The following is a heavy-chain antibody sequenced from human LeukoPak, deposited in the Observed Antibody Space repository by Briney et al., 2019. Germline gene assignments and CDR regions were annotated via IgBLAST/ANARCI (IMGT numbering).Heavy chain of an antibody. CDR1: GDSVSSNSAA. Sequence: SQTLSLTCAISGDSVSSNSAAWDWIRQSPSRGLEWLGRTYYRSKWFYDYAVSVKSRITINPDTSKNQFSMLLNSVTPEDTAVYYCKRDSGLGNDAFDVWGQGTMVTVSS. V-gene: IGHV6-1*01. CDR3: KRDSGLGNDAFDV. D-gene: IGHD7-27*01. CDR2: TYYRSKWFY. J-gene: IGHJ3*01.